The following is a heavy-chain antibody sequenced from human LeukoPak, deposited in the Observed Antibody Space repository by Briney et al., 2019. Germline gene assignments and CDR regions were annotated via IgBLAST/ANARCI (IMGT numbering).Heavy chain of an antibody. CDR3: ARESRSTSNWFDP. D-gene: IGHD2-2*01. V-gene: IGHV3-53*01. CDR2: IYSGGST. Sequence: GGSLRLSCAASGFTVSSNYMSWVRQAPGKGLEWVSVIYSGGSTYYADSVKGRFTISRDNSKNTLYLQMNSLRAEDTAVYYCARESRSTSNWFDPWGQGTLVTVSS. CDR1: GFTVSSNY. J-gene: IGHJ5*02.